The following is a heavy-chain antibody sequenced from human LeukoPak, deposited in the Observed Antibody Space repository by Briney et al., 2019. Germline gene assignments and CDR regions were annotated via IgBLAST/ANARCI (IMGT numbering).Heavy chain of an antibody. CDR3: ARQFSSRDSFDYYYYVMDV. Sequence: PSETLSLTCTVSGGSISSGRYYWGWLRQPPERGLEWIGSVYYSGSTYYSPSLKSRITVSVDTSKNQFSLKMSSVSAADTARYYCARQFSSRDSFDYYYYVMDVWGQGTTVIVSS. J-gene: IGHJ6*02. V-gene: IGHV4-39*01. CDR2: VYYSGST. CDR1: GGSISSGRYY. D-gene: IGHD6-13*01.